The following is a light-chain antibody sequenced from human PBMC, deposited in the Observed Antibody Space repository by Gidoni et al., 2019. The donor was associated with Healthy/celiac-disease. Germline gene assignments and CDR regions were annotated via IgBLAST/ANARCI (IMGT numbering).Light chain of an antibody. CDR3: QVWDTTTDRMV. V-gene: IGLV3-21*02. Sequence: SSVLTQPPSVSLAPGQTATIACGGDNLGDKSVNWYQQKSGQAPVLVVYGDRGRPSGIPERFSGSLSANTATLTISRVEVGDAADYYSQVWDTTTDRMVFGGGTKLTVL. CDR2: GDR. J-gene: IGLJ3*02. CDR1: NLGDKS.